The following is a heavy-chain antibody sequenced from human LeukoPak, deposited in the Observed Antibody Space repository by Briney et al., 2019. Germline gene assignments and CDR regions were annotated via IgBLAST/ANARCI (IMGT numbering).Heavy chain of an antibody. D-gene: IGHD3-10*01. V-gene: IGHV3-23*01. CDR1: GFTFSSYA. CDR2: ISGSGGST. J-gene: IGHJ6*02. CDR3: AKDIGDTLIRGAHHGMDA. Sequence: GGSLRLSCAASGFTFSSYAMSWVRQAPGKGLEWVSAISGSGGSTYYVDSVKGRFTISRDNSKNTLYLQMNSLRAEDTALYYCAKDIGDTLIRGAHHGMDAWGQGTTVTVSS.